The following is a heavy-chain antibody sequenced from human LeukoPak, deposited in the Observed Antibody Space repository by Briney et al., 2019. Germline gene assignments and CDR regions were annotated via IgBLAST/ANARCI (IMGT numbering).Heavy chain of an antibody. CDR2: ISGSGGST. CDR1: GFTFSSYA. V-gene: IGHV3-23*01. D-gene: IGHD6-13*01. J-gene: IGHJ6*04. Sequence: GGSLRLSCAASGFTFSSYAMSWVRQAPGKGREWVSAISGSGGSTYYADSVKGRFTISRDNSKNTLYLQMNSLRAEDTAVYYCAKSGIAAAGTFRSYYYYGMDVWGKGTTVTVSS. CDR3: AKSGIAAAGTFRSYYYYGMDV.